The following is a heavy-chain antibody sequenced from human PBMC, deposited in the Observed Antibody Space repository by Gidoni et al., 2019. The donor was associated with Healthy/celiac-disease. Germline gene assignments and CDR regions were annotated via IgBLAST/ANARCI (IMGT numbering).Heavy chain of an antibody. Sequence: QVQLQESGPGLVKPSETLSLTCAVSGYSISSGYYWGWIRQPPGKGLEWIGSIYHSGSTYYTPSLKSRVTISVDTSKNQFSLKLSSVTAADTAVYYCARDYGGTRRYGVDVWGQGTTVTVSS. D-gene: IGHD4-17*01. CDR3: ARDYGGTRRYGVDV. CDR1: GYSISSGYY. J-gene: IGHJ6*02. V-gene: IGHV4-38-2*01. CDR2: IYHSGST.